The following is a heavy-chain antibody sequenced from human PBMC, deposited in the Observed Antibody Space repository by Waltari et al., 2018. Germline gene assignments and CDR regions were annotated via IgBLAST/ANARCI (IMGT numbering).Heavy chain of an antibody. J-gene: IGHJ3*02. V-gene: IGHV4-4*02. Sequence: QVQLQESGPGLVKPSGTLSLTCAVSGGSISSKNWWSWVRQPPGKGLEWIGEIYHSGGTNYNPSLKRRVTISVDKSKNHFSVKVSSVTAADTAVYYCARGDDYGDLDAFDIWGQGTMVTVSS. D-gene: IGHD4-17*01. CDR2: IYHSGGT. CDR1: GGSISSKNW. CDR3: ARGDDYGDLDAFDI.